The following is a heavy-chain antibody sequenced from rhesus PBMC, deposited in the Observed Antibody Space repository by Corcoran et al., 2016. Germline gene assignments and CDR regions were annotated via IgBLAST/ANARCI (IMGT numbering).Heavy chain of an antibody. CDR1: GFTFSSYW. Sequence: EVQLVESGGGLAKPGGSLRLSCAASGFTFSSYWMNWVRQAPGKGLEWVSAINSGGGSTYYADSVKGRFTISRDNSTNTLSLQMNSLRAEDTAVYYCAKGEGNYGNYGPFDYWGQGVLVTVSS. CDR3: AKGEGNYGNYGPFDY. D-gene: IGHD4-35*01. J-gene: IGHJ4*01. V-gene: IGHV3S25*01. CDR2: INSGGGST.